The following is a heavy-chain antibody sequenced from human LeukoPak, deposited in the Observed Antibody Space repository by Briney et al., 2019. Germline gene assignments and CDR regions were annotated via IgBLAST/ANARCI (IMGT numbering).Heavy chain of an antibody. CDR1: GYTFTGYY. J-gene: IGHJ5*02. CDR2: INPDSGGT. Sequence: ASVKVSCKASGYTFTGYYMHWVRQAPGQGLEWMGWINPDSGGTNYAQRFQGRVTMTRDTSISTAYMELSRLRSDDTAVYYCARDRGIAAADTFDPWGQGTLVIVSS. V-gene: IGHV1-2*02. D-gene: IGHD6-13*01. CDR3: ARDRGIAAADTFDP.